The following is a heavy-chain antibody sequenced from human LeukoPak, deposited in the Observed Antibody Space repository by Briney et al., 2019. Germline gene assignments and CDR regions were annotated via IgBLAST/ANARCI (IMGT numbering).Heavy chain of an antibody. CDR3: ARGSLDFDY. CDR2: ISYSGST. Sequence: SETLSLTCTVSGGSISSGGYCWSWIRQHPGKGLEWIGYISYSGSTNYNPSLKSRVTISVDTSKNQFSLRLGSVTAADTAVYYCARGSLDFDYWGQGTLVTVSS. V-gene: IGHV4-31*03. J-gene: IGHJ4*02. CDR1: GGSISSGGYC.